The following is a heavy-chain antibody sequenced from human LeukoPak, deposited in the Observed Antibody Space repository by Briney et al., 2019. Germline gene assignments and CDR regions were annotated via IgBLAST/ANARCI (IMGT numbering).Heavy chain of an antibody. CDR1: GGSISSYY. Sequence: SETLPLTCTVSGGSISSYYWSWIRQPPGKGLEWIGYIYYSGSTNYNPSLKSRVTISVDTSKNQFSLKLSSVTAADTAVYYCARDLGYSYGFVFDYWGQGTLVTVSS. CDR3: ARDLGYSYGFVFDY. J-gene: IGHJ4*02. V-gene: IGHV4-59*01. CDR2: IYYSGST. D-gene: IGHD5-18*01.